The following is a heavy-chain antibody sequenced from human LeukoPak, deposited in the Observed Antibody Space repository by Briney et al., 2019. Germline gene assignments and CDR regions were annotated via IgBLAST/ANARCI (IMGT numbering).Heavy chain of an antibody. CDR1: GFTVSSNY. V-gene: IGHV3-53*01. CDR2: IYSGGNT. D-gene: IGHD1-26*01. CDR3: ARDRVGATTNFDY. Sequence: GGSLRLSCAASGFTVSSNYMSWVRQAPGKGLDWVSVIYSGGNTYYADSVKGRFTVSRDNSKNTLYLQMNSLRAEDTAVYYCARDRVGATTNFDYWGQGTLVTVSS. J-gene: IGHJ4*02.